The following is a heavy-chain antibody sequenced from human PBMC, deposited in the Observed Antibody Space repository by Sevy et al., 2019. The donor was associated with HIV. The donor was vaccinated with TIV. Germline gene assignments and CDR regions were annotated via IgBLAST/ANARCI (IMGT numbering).Heavy chain of an antibody. D-gene: IGHD3-10*01. Sequence: GFLRLSCAASGFTFSSYGMHWVRQDPGKGLEWVAVISYDGSNKYYADSVKGRFTISRDNSKNTLYLQMNSLRAEDTAVYYCAKDLLLPSYYYGSGLYYYGMDVWGQGTTVTVSS. CDR3: AKDLLLPSYYYGSGLYYYGMDV. CDR2: ISYDGSNK. V-gene: IGHV3-30*18. CDR1: GFTFSSYG. J-gene: IGHJ6*02.